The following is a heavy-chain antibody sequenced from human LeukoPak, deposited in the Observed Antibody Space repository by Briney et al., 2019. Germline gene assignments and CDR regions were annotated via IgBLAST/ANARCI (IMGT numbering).Heavy chain of an antibody. Sequence: PGGSLRLSCAASGFTFSSYSMNWVRQAPGKGLEWVSSISSSSSYIYYADSVKGRFTISRDNAKNSLYLQINSLRAEDTAVYYCARDPHTARGKVFDYWGQGTLVTVSS. J-gene: IGHJ4*02. CDR1: GFTFSSYS. V-gene: IGHV3-21*01. D-gene: IGHD5-18*01. CDR3: ARDPHTARGKVFDY. CDR2: ISSSSSYI.